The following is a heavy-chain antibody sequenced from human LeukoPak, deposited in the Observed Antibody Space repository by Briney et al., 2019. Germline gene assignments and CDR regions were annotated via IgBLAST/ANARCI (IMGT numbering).Heavy chain of an antibody. CDR2: IIPIFGTA. CDR3: ARDAGGSGYSYFDY. D-gene: IGHD3-22*01. V-gene: IGHV1-69*13. CDR1: GGTFSSYA. Sequence: SVKVSCKASGGTFSSYAISWVRQAPGQGLEWMGGIIPIFGTANCAQKFQGRVTITADESTSTAYMELSSLRSEDTAVYYCARDAGGSGYSYFDYWGQGTLVTVSS. J-gene: IGHJ4*02.